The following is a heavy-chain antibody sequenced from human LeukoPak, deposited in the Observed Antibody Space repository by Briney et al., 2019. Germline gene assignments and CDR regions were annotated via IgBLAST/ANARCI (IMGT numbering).Heavy chain of an antibody. CDR3: ARDGGELVSDY. Sequence: GRSLRLSCAASGFTFSSYVMHWVRQAPGKGLEWVAVISYDGSNKYYADSVKGRFTISRDNSKNTLYLQMNSLRAEDTAVYYCARDGGELVSDYWGQGTLVTVSS. V-gene: IGHV3-30*03. CDR1: GFTFSSYV. CDR2: ISYDGSNK. D-gene: IGHD1-26*01. J-gene: IGHJ4*02.